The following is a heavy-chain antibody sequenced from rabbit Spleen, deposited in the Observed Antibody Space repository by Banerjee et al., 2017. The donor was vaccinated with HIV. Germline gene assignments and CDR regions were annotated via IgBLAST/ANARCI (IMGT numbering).Heavy chain of an antibody. D-gene: IGHD1-1*01. V-gene: IGHV1S40*01. CDR1: GFDFSTNA. CDR3: ARGLGYTYTGSKYSYGHHFTL. CDR2: IYDGGSGSM. Sequence: QSLEESGGDLVKPGASLTLTCTASGFDFSTNAMCWVRQAPGKRPEWIACIYDGGSGSMYYASWAKGRFTISKTSSTTVTLQMTSLTAADTATYFCARGLGYTYTGSKYSYGHHFTLWGPGTLVTVS. J-gene: IGHJ4*01.